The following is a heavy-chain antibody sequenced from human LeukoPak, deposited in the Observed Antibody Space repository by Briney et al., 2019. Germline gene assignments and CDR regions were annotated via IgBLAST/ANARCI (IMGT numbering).Heavy chain of an antibody. J-gene: IGHJ4*02. V-gene: IGHV1-24*01. D-gene: IGHD3-16*01. CDR1: GYSLTELA. CDR2: SDPEDAKT. Sequence: ASVTVSCKLSGYSLTELAIHWVRQAPGKGLEWMGGSDPEDAKTSFAEKFQGRVTFTEDTSTDTAFMKLSRLRSDDTAVYYCATFQAYANSGHLRPYFDYWGQGTLVTVSS. CDR3: ATFQAYANSGHLRPYFDY.